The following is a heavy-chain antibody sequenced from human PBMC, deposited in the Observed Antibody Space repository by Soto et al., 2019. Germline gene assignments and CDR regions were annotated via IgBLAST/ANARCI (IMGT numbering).Heavy chain of an antibody. Sequence: QVQLVQSGAEVKKPGASVKVSCKASGYTFTNYWMHWVRQAPGQGLEWMAIINPSGGTRRYAEKFQGRLTMTRDTSTSTVYMELSSLRSEDTAVYYCASTDVAPWDSWGQGTLVTVSS. CDR2: INPSGGTR. V-gene: IGHV1-46*01. CDR1: GYTFTNYW. CDR3: ASTDVAPWDS. D-gene: IGHD3-10*02. J-gene: IGHJ4*02.